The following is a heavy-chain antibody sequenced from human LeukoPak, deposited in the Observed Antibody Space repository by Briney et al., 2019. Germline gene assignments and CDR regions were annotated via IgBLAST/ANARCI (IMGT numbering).Heavy chain of an antibody. CDR3: ARGSNSPYSSSWYLDY. Sequence: SETLSLTCTVSGGSISSGGYYWSWIRQPPGKGLEWIAYIYHSGSTYYSPSLKSRVTISVVGSKNQFSLKLSSVTAADTAVYYCARGSNSPYSSSWYLDYWGQGTLVTVSS. D-gene: IGHD6-13*01. J-gene: IGHJ4*02. CDR1: GGSISSGGYY. V-gene: IGHV4-30-2*01. CDR2: IYHSGST.